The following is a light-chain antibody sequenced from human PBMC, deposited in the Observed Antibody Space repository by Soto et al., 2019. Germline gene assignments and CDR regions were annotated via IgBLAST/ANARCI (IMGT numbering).Light chain of an antibody. J-gene: IGKJ3*01. Sequence: EIVLTQSPATLCLSPGERATLPCRASQSVSRNLAWYQQKPGQAPRLLIYDASNRATGIPARFSGSGSVTDFTLTISSLAPEDFAVYYCQQRSNWATFGPGTKVDIK. CDR2: DAS. V-gene: IGKV3-11*01. CDR3: QQRSNWAT. CDR1: QSVSRN.